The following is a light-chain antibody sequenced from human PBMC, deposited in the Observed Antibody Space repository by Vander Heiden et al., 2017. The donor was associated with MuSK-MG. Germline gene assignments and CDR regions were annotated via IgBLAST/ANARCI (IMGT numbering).Light chain of an antibody. Sequence: QSVLTQHPSVSGAPGQRVTISCTGSNSNIGAGFDVHWYQQVPGTAPKLLIYGDTNRPSGGPDRFSGSKSGTSASLAITGLQAEDEADYYCQSHDSSLNGAVVFGGGTKLTVL. V-gene: IGLV1-40*01. J-gene: IGLJ2*01. CDR3: QSHDSSLNGAVV. CDR1: NSNIGAGFD. CDR2: GDT.